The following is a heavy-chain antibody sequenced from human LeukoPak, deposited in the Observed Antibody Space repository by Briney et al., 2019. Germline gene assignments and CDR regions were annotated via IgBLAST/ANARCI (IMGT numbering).Heavy chain of an antibody. Sequence: SVKVSCKASGGTFSSYAISWVRQAPGQGLEWMGGIIPIFGTANYAQKFQGRVTMTRDTSTSTVYMELSSLRSDDTAVYYCARLSQQTFDIWGQGTLVTVSS. J-gene: IGHJ3*02. CDR1: GGTFSSYA. CDR3: ARLSQQTFDI. V-gene: IGHV1-69*05. CDR2: IIPIFGTA.